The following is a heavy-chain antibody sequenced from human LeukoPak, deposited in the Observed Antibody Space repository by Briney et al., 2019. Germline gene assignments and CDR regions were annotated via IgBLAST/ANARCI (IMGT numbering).Heavy chain of an antibody. CDR3: AKDLFYCSGGSCYSSFDY. D-gene: IGHD2-15*01. CDR1: GFTFSSYG. V-gene: IGHV3-30*18. Sequence: PGGSLRLSCSASGFTFSSYGMHWVRQAPGKGLEWVAVISYDGSNKYYADSAKGRFTISRDNSKNTLYLQMNSLRAEDTAVYYCAKDLFYCSGGSCYSSFDYWGQGTLVTVSS. CDR2: ISYDGSNK. J-gene: IGHJ4*02.